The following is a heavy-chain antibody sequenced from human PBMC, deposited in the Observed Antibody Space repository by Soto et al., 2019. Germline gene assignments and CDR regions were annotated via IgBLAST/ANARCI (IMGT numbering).Heavy chain of an antibody. V-gene: IGHV1-18*01. CDR2: ISAYNGNT. CDR3: ARSPVKDCSGGSCRFDP. D-gene: IGHD2-15*01. CDR1: VYTFTSYG. J-gene: IGHJ5*02. Sequence: ASVKVSCKASVYTFTSYGISCVRQAPGQGLEWMGWISAYNGNTNYAQKLQGRVTMTTDTSTSTAYMELRSLRSDDTAVYYCARSPVKDCSGGSCRFDPWGQGTLVTVSS.